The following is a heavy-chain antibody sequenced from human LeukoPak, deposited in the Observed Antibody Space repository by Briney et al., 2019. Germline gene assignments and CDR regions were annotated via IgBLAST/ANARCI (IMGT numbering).Heavy chain of an antibody. CDR1: GGSFSGYY. Sequence: SETLSLTCAVYGGSFSGYYWSWIRQPPGMGLEWIGEINHSGSTYYNPSLKSRVTISVDTSKNQFSLKLSSVTAADTAVYYCATRGSTSDYWGQGTLVTVSS. CDR2: INHSGST. J-gene: IGHJ4*02. CDR3: ATRGSTSDY. D-gene: IGHD1-26*01. V-gene: IGHV4-34*01.